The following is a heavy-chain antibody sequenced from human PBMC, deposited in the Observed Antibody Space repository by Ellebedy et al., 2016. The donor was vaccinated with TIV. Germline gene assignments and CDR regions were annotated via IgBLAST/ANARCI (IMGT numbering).Heavy chain of an antibody. D-gene: IGHD6-19*01. CDR2: IKQDGSEI. Sequence: GESLKISCAASGFTLSNYWMTWVRQAPGKGLEWVANIKQDGSEIYYVDSVKGRFAISRDNAENSLYLQMNSLRAEDTAVYYCAGGSVFLFDIWGQGTMVTVSP. V-gene: IGHV3-7*04. CDR1: GFTLSNYW. J-gene: IGHJ3*02. CDR3: AGGSVFLFDI.